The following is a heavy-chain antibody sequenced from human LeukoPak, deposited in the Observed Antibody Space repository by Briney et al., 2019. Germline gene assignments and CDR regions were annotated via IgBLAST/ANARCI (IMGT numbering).Heavy chain of an antibody. D-gene: IGHD5-24*01. V-gene: IGHV3-30*15. CDR2: ISYDGSKE. CDR3: VRLKSTRGFDN. Sequence: PGGSLRLSCAGSGFTFGNYAMNWVRQAPGKGLEWIAIISYDGSKEFYADSVKGRLSISRDNSTSTLFLQMSGLSPEDTSVYFCVRLKSTRGFDNWGQGTLVTVSS. CDR1: GFTFGNYA. J-gene: IGHJ4*02.